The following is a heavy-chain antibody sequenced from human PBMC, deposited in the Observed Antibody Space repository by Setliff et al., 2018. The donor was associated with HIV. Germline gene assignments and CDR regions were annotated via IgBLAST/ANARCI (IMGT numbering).Heavy chain of an antibody. J-gene: IGHJ6*03. CDR1: GFTFDDYT. CDR2: ISWDGGST. Sequence: PGGSLRLSCAASGFTFDDYTMHWVRQAPGKGLEWVSLISWDGGSTYYADSVKGRFTISRDNSKNSLYLQMNSLRTEDTALYYCAKDSTAMALAGYYTDVWGKGTTVTVSS. V-gene: IGHV3-43*01. D-gene: IGHD5-18*01. CDR3: AKDSTAMALAGYYTDV.